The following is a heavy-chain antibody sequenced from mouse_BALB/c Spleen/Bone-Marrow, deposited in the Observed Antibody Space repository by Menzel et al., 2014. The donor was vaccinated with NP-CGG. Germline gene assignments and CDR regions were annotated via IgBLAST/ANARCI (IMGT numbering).Heavy chain of an antibody. CDR2: ISSGSSTI. J-gene: IGHJ4*01. Sequence: EVKVVESGGGLARPGGSRKLSCAASGFTFSSFGMHWVRQAPEKGLEWVAYISSGSSTIYYADTVKGRFTISRDNPKNTLFLQMTSLRSEDTAMYYCVRSYDSYAMAFWGQGTSVTVSS. V-gene: IGHV5-17*02. D-gene: IGHD2-10*02. CDR3: VRSYDSYAMAF. CDR1: GFTFSSFG.